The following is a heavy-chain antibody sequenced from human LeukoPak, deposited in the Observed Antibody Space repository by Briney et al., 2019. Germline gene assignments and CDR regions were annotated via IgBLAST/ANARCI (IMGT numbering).Heavy chain of an antibody. V-gene: IGHV3-48*03. J-gene: IGHJ4*02. D-gene: IGHD3-10*01. Sequence: PGGPLRLSCAASGFTFSSYEMNWVRQAPGKGLEWVSYISSSGSTIYYADSVKGRFTISRDNAKNSLYLQMNSLRAEDTAVYYCARDCYEYGEYYFDYWGQGTLVTVSS. CDR2: ISSSGSTI. CDR1: GFTFSSYE. CDR3: ARDCYEYGEYYFDY.